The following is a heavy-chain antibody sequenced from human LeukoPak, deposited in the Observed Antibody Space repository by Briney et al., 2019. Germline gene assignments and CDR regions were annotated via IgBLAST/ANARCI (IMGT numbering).Heavy chain of an antibody. CDR1: GFTFDDYA. V-gene: IGHV3-43D*03. J-gene: IGHJ4*02. CDR3: AKDISSGSTWSPYFDY. CDR2: ISWDGGST. D-gene: IGHD6-13*01. Sequence: GGSLRLSCAASGFTFDDYAMHWVRQALGKGLEWVSLISWDGGSTYYADSVKGRFTISRDNSKNSLYLQMHSLRPEDTALYYCAKDISSGSTWSPYFDYWGQGTLVTVSS.